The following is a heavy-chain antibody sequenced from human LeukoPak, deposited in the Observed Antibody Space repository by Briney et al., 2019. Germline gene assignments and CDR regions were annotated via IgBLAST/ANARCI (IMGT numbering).Heavy chain of an antibody. D-gene: IGHD3-22*01. J-gene: IGHJ4*02. V-gene: IGHV3-23*01. CDR2: ISGSGHNT. CDR1: GLTFSSYA. CDR3: AKEDYDSSGYYGLYDY. Sequence: GGSLRLSCAASGLTFSSYAMSWVRRAPGKGLEWVSAISGSGHNTYYADSVKGRFTISRDNSKNTLYLQMNSLRAEDTAVYYCAKEDYDSSGYYGLYDYWGQGTLVTVSS.